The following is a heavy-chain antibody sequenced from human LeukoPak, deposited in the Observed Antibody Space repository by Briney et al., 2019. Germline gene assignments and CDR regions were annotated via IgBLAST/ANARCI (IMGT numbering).Heavy chain of an antibody. Sequence: SETLSLTCAVYGGSFSGYYWSWIRQPPGKGLEWIGEINHSGSTNYNPSLKSRVTISVDTSKNQFSLKLSSVTAADTAVYYCARVVSSPSADVCFDYWGQGTLVTVSS. CDR3: ARVVSSPSADVCFDY. J-gene: IGHJ4*02. CDR1: GGSFSGYY. D-gene: IGHD3-22*01. V-gene: IGHV4-34*01. CDR2: INHSGST.